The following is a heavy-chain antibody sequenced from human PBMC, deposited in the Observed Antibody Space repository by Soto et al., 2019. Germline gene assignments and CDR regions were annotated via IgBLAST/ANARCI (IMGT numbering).Heavy chain of an antibody. CDR2: IYPGSSEI. J-gene: IGHJ4*02. CDR1: GYNFARSS. Sequence: EVQLVQSGAEVKKPGESLKISCKASGYNFARSSIGWVRQMPGKGLEWVAIIYPGSSEITYSPSFQGQVTISADMSISTAYLQWSSLKASDTDIYYCAPYYNYWKIWGKGTLVTVSS. CDR3: APYYNYWKI. D-gene: IGHD3-3*01. V-gene: IGHV5-51*01.